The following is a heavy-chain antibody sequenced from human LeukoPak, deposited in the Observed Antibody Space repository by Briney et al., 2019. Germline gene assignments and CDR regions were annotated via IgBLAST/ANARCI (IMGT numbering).Heavy chain of an antibody. V-gene: IGHV1-2*02. D-gene: IGHD3-3*01. CDR1: GYTFTGYY. CDR2: INPNSGGT. Sequence: GASVKVSCRASGYTFTGYYMHWVRQAPGKGLEWMGWINPNSGGTNYAQKFQGRVTMTRDTSISTAYMERSRLRSDDTAVYYCAREGIMFGVVETYYYYGMDVWGQGTTVTVSS. CDR3: AREGIMFGVVETYYYYGMDV. J-gene: IGHJ6*02.